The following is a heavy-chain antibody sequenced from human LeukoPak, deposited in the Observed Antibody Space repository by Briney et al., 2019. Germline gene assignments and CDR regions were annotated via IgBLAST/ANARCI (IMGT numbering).Heavy chain of an antibody. CDR1: GFTFSSHW. CDR2: INRDGSST. J-gene: IGHJ4*02. Sequence: GGFLRLSCAASGFTFSSHWIHWVRHAPGKGLVWVSGINRDGSSTSYADSVKGRFTISRDNAKNTLYLQMNSLRAEDTAVYYCARGSGNEPFDYWGQGTLVTVSS. CDR3: ARGSGNEPFDY. V-gene: IGHV3-74*01. D-gene: IGHD5-12*01.